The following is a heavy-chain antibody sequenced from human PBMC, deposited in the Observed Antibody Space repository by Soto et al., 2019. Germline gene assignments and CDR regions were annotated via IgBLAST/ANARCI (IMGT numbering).Heavy chain of an antibody. Sequence: ASVKVSCKASGGTFSSYAISWVRQAPGLGLEWMGGIIPMFGTTNYAQSFQDRVTITADESTSTAYMDVSSLRSEDTAVYYCARRVVVAAISQVSYYYHGLDVWGQGTTVTVSS. CDR3: ARRVVVAAISQVSYYYHGLDV. V-gene: IGHV1-69*13. CDR1: GGTFSSYA. J-gene: IGHJ6*02. CDR2: IIPMFGTT. D-gene: IGHD2-21*02.